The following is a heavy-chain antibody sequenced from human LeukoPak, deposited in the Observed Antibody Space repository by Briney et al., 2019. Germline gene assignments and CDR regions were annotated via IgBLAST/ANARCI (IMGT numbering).Heavy chain of an antibody. J-gene: IGHJ4*02. D-gene: IGHD4-17*01. CDR3: ARTDMTTVTTVVGTMDF. CDR1: GFSLSSSSMC. V-gene: IGHV2-70*11. CDR2: IDWDGDT. Sequence: SGPALVKPTQTLTLTCTFSGFSLSSSSMCLNWIRQSPGKALEWLARIDWDGDTYYTASLKTRLSISKDTSKNQVVLTMTNMDPVDTATYCCARTDMTTVTTVVGTMDFWGQGTPVTVSS.